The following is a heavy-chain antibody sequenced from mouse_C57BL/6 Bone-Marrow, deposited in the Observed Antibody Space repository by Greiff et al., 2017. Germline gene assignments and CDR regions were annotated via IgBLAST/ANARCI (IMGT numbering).Heavy chain of an antibody. V-gene: IGHV5-16*01. CDR2: INYDGSST. CDR1: GFTFSDYY. CDR3: SCGPYGSSPYAMDY. Sequence: DVMLVESEGGLVQPGSSMKLSCTASGFTFSDYYMAWVRQAPEKGLEWVANINYDGSSTYYLDSLKSRFIISRDNAKNILYLQMNSLKSEDTATYYYSCGPYGSSPYAMDYWGQGTSVTVSS. D-gene: IGHD1-1*01. J-gene: IGHJ4*01.